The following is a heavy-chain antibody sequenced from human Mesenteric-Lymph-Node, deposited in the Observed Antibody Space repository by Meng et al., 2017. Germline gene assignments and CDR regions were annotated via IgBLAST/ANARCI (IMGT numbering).Heavy chain of an antibody. CDR3: ARVEVGITSGDY. CDR2: INAYNGDT. CDR1: GDTLTNYS. D-gene: IGHD1-26*01. V-gene: IGHV1-18*01. Sequence: LLLAGVGVKKPGASEKVSYTSAGDTLTNYSITWVRQAPGQGLEWMGWINAYNGDTTYAQTLQGRDTMTTDTSTSTAYMVLRSLRSDDTAVYYCARVEVGITSGDYWGQGTLVTVSS. J-gene: IGHJ4*02.